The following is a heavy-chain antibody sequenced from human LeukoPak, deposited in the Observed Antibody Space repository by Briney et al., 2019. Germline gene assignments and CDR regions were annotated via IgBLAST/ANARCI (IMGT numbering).Heavy chain of an antibody. CDR2: IYYSGST. CDR1: GGSISSSSYY. Sequence: SETLSLTCTVSGGSISSSSYYWGWIRQPPGKGLEWIGSIYYSGSTYYNPSLKSRVTISVDTSKNQFSLKLSSVTAADTAVCYCARQEDILTGYCHDYWGQGTLVTVSS. V-gene: IGHV4-39*01. CDR3: ARQEDILTGYCHDY. D-gene: IGHD3-9*01. J-gene: IGHJ4*02.